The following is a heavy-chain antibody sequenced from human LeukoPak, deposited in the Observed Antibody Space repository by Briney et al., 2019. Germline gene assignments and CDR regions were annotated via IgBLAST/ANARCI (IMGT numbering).Heavy chain of an antibody. Sequence: GGSLRLSCAASGFTFSTYWMTWVRQAPGKGLDWVANIKQDGSEKYYVDSVKGRFTISRDNAKNSLYLQMNSLRAEDTAVYYCARPHPNYYGSGSNLDWGQGTLVTVSS. CDR3: ARPHPNYYGSGSNLD. D-gene: IGHD3-10*01. J-gene: IGHJ4*02. V-gene: IGHV3-7*02. CDR2: IKQDGSEK. CDR1: GFTFSTYW.